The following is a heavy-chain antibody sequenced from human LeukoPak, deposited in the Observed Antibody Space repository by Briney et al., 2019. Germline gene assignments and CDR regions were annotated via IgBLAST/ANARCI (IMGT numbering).Heavy chain of an antibody. CDR2: IKQDGSEK. CDR1: GFTFSSYW. J-gene: IGHJ4*02. CDR3: AILPGGILTGPFY. D-gene: IGHD3-9*01. V-gene: IGHV3-7*01. Sequence: GSLRLSCAASGFTFSSYWMSWVRQAPGKGLEWVANIKQDGSEKYYVDSVKGRFTISRDNAKNSLYLQMNSLRAEDTAVYYCAILPGGILTGPFYWGQGTLVTVSS.